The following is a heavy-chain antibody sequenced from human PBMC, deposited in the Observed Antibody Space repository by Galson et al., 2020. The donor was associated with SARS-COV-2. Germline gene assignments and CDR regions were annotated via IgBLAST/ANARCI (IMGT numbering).Heavy chain of an antibody. CDR2: IINSDVT. J-gene: IGHJ6*02. V-gene: IGHV4-34*12. D-gene: IGHD4-4*01. Sequence: ETSETLSLTCAVYGGSFSGYHWSWIRQPPGKGLEWIGEIINSDVTNYNPSLKSRVTISVDRSMNQFSLKLSSVTAADTAVYYCARQGLQPYSMDVWGRGTTVTVSS. CDR3: ARQGLQPYSMDV. CDR1: GGSFSGYH.